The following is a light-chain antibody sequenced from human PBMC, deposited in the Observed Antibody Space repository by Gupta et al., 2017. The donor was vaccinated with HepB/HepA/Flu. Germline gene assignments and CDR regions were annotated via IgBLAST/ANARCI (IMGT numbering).Light chain of an antibody. J-gene: IGLJ3*02. CDR2: NHD. CDR1: RSNIASNS. CDR3: ASWDGSLNGWV. V-gene: IGLV1-44*01. Sequence: QSVLTQPPSASGTPGQRVTISCSGGRSNIASNSVNWYQQLPGTAPKLLIYNHDQRPSGVPDRFSGSKSGTSASLAISGLQSEDEADYYCASWDGSLNGWVFGGGTKLTGL.